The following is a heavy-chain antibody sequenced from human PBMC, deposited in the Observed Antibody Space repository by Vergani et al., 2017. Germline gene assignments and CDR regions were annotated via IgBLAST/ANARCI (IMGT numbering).Heavy chain of an antibody. CDR3: AREERVYYDSSGYVWFDP. V-gene: IGHV4-61*01. J-gene: IGHJ5*02. CDR1: GGSISSSSYY. D-gene: IGHD3-22*01. CDR2: IYYSGST. Sequence: QLQLQESGPGLVKPSETLSLTCTVSGGSISSSSYYWSWIRQPPGKGLEWIGYIYYSGSTNYNPSLKSRVTISVDTSKNQFSLKLSSVTAADTAVYYCAREERVYYDSSGYVWFDPWGQGTLVTVSS.